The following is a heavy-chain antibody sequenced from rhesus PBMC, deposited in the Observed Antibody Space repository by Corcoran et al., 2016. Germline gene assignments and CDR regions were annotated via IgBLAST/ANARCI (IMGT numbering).Heavy chain of an antibody. V-gene: IGHV4-173*01. Sequence: QVQLQESGPRLVKPSETLSLTCAVSGGSISRNYWSWIRQPPGKGLEWIVRISGSGGSNHYNPSLKSRVTISTDTSKHQFSLKRSSVTAADTAVYVCARDDQDCSAMYCYAGTYNRVDVWGPGVLVTVSS. CDR1: GGSISRNY. D-gene: IGHD2-27*01. CDR3: ARDDQDCSAMYCYAGTYNRVDV. J-gene: IGHJ5-1*01. CDR2: ISGSGGSN.